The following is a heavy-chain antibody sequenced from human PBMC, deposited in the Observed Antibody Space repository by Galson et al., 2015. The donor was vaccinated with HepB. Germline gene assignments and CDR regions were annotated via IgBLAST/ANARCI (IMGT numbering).Heavy chain of an antibody. CDR1: GYTFTGYY. Sequence: SVKVSCKASGYTFTGYYMHWVRQAPGQGLEWMGIINPSGGSTSYAQKFQGRVTMTRDTSTSTVYMEPSSLRSEDTAVYYCARGLSYYYVSSGYYYVLGDRRWDYYYYMDVWGKGTTVTVSS. V-gene: IGHV1-46*03. CDR2: INPSGGST. J-gene: IGHJ6*03. CDR3: ARGLSYYYVSSGYYYVLGDRRWDYYYYMDV. D-gene: IGHD3-22*01.